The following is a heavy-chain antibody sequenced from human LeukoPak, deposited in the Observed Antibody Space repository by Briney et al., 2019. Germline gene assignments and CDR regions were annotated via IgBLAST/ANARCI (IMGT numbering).Heavy chain of an antibody. Sequence: SVKVSCKASGGTFSSYAISWVRQAPGQGLEWMGGIIPIFGTANYAQKFQGRVTITADKSTSTAYMELSSLRSEDTAVYYCAREERYCSGGSCYFGYWAREPWSPSPQ. CDR1: GGTFSSYA. CDR3: AREERYCSGGSCYFGY. CDR2: IIPIFGTA. V-gene: IGHV1-69*06. D-gene: IGHD2-15*01. J-gene: IGHJ4*02.